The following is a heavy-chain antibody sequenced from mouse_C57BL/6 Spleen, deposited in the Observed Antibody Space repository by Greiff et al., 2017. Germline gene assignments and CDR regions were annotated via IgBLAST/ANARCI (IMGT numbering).Heavy chain of an antibody. J-gene: IGHJ4*01. D-gene: IGHD2-2*01. CDR2: ISNLAYSI. Sequence: VKLMESGGGLVQPGGSLKLSCAASGFTFSDYGMAWVRQAPRKGPEWVAFISNLAYSIYYADTVTGRFTISRENAKNTLYLEMSSLRSEDTAMYYCARRRVTTFAMDYWGQGTSVTVSS. CDR3: ARRRVTTFAMDY. V-gene: IGHV5-15*01. CDR1: GFTFSDYG.